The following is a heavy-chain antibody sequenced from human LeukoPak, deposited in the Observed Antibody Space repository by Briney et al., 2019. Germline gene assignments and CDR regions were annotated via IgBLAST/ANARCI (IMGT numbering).Heavy chain of an antibody. J-gene: IGHJ4*02. D-gene: IGHD3-10*01. CDR3: ARARGLWFGSGKAFDY. V-gene: IGHV4-34*01. CDR1: GGSFSGYY. CDR2: INHSGST. Sequence: SETLSLTCAVYGGSFSGYYWSWIRQPPGKGLEWIGEINHSGSTNYNPSLKSRVTISVDTSKNQFSLKLSSVTAADTAVYYCARARGLWFGSGKAFDYWDQGTLVTVSS.